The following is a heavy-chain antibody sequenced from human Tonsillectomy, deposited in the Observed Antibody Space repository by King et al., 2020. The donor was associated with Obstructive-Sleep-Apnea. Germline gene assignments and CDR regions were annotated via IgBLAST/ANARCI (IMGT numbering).Heavy chain of an antibody. CDR2: INPNSGGT. CDR3: AGGSIMCRGVEAPDDAFDI. J-gene: IGHJ3*02. D-gene: IGHD3-10*01. Sequence: VQLVESGAEVKKPGASVKVSCKASGYTFTGYYMHWVRQAPGQGLEWMGWINPNSGGTNYEQKFQGRVTMTRDTSISTAYMELSRLRSDGTAVYYCAGGSIMCRGVEAPDDAFDIWGQGTMVTVSS. CDR1: GYTFTGYY. V-gene: IGHV1-2*02.